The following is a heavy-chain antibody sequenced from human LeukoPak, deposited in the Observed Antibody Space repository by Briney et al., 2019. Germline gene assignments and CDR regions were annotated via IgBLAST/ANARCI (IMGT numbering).Heavy chain of an antibody. Sequence: PSETLSLTCTVPGYSITSYYWSWVRQPPGKGLEWIGYIFHSGSTNYNPSLKSRVTISVDTSKNQFSLRLSSVTAADTAVYYCARDLLLRGLDYWGQGTLVTVSS. J-gene: IGHJ4*02. CDR1: GYSITSYY. CDR2: IFHSGST. V-gene: IGHV4-59*01. CDR3: ARDLLLRGLDY. D-gene: IGHD2-15*01.